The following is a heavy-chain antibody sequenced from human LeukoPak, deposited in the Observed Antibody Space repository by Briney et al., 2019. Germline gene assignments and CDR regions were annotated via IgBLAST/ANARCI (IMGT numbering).Heavy chain of an antibody. CDR2: ISVYSGTT. J-gene: IGHJ4*02. Sequence: GASVRVSCKASGYTFTNYGISWVRQAPGQGLEWMGWISVYSGTTNYAQNLQGRVTMTTDTSTSTAYMELRSLRSDDTAVYYCARRVVMLGCSDYWGQGTLVTVSS. CDR1: GYTFTNYG. D-gene: IGHD3-3*01. CDR3: ARRVVMLGCSDY. V-gene: IGHV1-18*01.